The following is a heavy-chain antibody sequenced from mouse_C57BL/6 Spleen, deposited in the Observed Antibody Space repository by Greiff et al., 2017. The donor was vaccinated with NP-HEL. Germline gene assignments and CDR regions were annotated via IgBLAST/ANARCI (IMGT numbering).Heavy chain of an antibody. D-gene: IGHD1-1*01. V-gene: IGHV1-64*01. CDR1: GYTFTSYW. CDR3: ARGGPTVVATKNAMDY. CDR2: IHPNSGST. Sequence: QVQLQQPGAELVKPGASVKLSCKASGYTFTSYWMHWVKQRPGQGLEWIGMIHPNSGSTNYNAKFKSKATLTVDKSSSTAYMQLSSLTSEDSAVYYCARGGPTVVATKNAMDYWGQGTSVTVSS. J-gene: IGHJ4*01.